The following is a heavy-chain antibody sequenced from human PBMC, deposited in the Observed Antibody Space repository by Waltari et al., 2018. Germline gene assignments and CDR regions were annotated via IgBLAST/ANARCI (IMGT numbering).Heavy chain of an antibody. CDR3: STRHY. J-gene: IGHJ4*02. V-gene: IGHV3-66*01. CDR2: MCSGGTT. CDR1: GFTVSNNY. Sequence: EVQLVESGGDLVQPGGSLRLSCAASGFTVSNNYMSWVRQAPGKGLEWVSLMCSGGTTYYADSVKGRFTISRDKSNNTLYLQMNSLRAEDTSVYYCSTRHYWGQGTLVTVSS.